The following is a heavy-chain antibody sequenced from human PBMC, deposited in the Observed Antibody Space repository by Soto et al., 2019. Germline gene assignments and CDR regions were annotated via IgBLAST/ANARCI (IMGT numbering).Heavy chain of an antibody. CDR1: GGSISSYY. V-gene: IGHV4-59*12. CDR2: IYYSGST. D-gene: IGHD4-17*01. J-gene: IGHJ4*02. Sequence: SETLSLTCTVSGGSISSYYWSWIRQPPGKGLEWIGYIYYSGSTNYNPSLKSRVTISVDTSKNQFSLKLSSVTAADTAVYYCASHTVTTINWGQGTLVTVSS. CDR3: ASHTVTTIN.